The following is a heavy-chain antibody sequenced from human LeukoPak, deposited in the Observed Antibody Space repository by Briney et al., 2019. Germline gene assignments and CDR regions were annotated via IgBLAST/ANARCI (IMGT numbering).Heavy chain of an antibody. CDR2: IYYSGST. J-gene: IGHJ4*02. CDR1: GGSISSGDYY. D-gene: IGHD2-2*01. CDR3: ARVSLGYCSSTSCAV. Sequence: SQTLSLTCTVSGGSISSGDYYWSWIRQPPGKGLEWIGYIYYSGSTNYNPSLKSRVTISVDTSKNQFSLKLSSVTAADTAVYYCARVSLGYCSSTSCAVWGQGTLVTVSS. V-gene: IGHV4-30-4*08.